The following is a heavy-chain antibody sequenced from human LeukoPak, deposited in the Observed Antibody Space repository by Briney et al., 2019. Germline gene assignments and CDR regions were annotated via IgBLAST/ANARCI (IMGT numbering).Heavy chain of an antibody. J-gene: IGHJ6*04. D-gene: IGHD2-2*01. CDR3: ARDLVVVPAAMYSSWLLDGMDV. Sequence: SSVNVSFKASVCTFSSYAISWVRQAPGQGLEWMGGIIPIFGTANYAQKFQGRVTITADESTTTAYMELSRMRSEDTAVYYCARDLVVVPAAMYSSWLLDGMDVWGKGTTVTVSS. CDR1: VCTFSSYA. V-gene: IGHV1-69*13. CDR2: IIPIFGTA.